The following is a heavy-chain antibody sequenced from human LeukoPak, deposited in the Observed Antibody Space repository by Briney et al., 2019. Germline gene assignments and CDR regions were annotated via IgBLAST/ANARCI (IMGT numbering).Heavy chain of an antibody. V-gene: IGHV1-69*04. CDR3: AIVEGYSNRLRLYYYYGMDV. Sequence: SVKVSCKASGGTFSSYAISWVRQAPGQGLEWMGRIIPILGIANYAQKFQGRVTITADKSTSTAYMELSSLRSEDTAVYYCAIVEGYSNRLRLYYYYGMDVWGQGTTVTVSS. J-gene: IGHJ6*02. CDR2: IIPILGIA. D-gene: IGHD4-11*01. CDR1: GGTFSSYA.